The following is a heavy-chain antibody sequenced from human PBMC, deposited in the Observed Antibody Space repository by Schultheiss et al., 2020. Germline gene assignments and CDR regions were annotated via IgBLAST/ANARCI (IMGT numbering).Heavy chain of an antibody. V-gene: IGHV3-74*01. Sequence: GESLKISCAASGFTFSSYGMHWVRQAPGKGLVWVSRINSDGSSTSYADSVKGRFTISRDNSKNTLYLQMNSLRAEDTAVYYCARDWSFGIAAAAAWYYYGMDVWGQGTTVTVSS. CDR2: INSDGSST. J-gene: IGHJ6*02. CDR3: ARDWSFGIAAAAAWYYYGMDV. CDR1: GFTFSSYG. D-gene: IGHD6-13*01.